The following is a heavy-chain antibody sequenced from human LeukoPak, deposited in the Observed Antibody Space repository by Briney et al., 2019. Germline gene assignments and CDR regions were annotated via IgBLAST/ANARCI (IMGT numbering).Heavy chain of an antibody. J-gene: IGHJ5*02. V-gene: IGHV1-69*04. Sequence: SVKVSCKASGGTFSSYAISWVRQAPGQGLEWMGRIIPILGIANYAQKFQGRVTITADKSTSTAYMELSSLRSEDTAVYYCARGDGSGRNNNWFDPWGQGTLVTVSS. CDR1: GGTFSSYA. CDR2: IIPILGIA. CDR3: ARGDGSGRNNNWFDP. D-gene: IGHD3-10*01.